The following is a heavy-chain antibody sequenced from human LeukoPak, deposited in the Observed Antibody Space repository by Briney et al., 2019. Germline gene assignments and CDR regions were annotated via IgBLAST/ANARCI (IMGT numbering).Heavy chain of an antibody. CDR1: GFTFSSYG. D-gene: IGHD3-22*01. CDR2: ISGSGSST. CDR3: AKDGGGYYPYYYYYMDV. J-gene: IGHJ6*03. Sequence: GGSLRLSCAASGFTFSSYGMSWVRQAPGKGLEWVSAISGSGSSTYYADSVKGRFTISRDNSKNTLYLQMNSLRAEDTAVYYCAKDGGGYYPYYYYYMDVWGKGTTVTISS. V-gene: IGHV3-23*01.